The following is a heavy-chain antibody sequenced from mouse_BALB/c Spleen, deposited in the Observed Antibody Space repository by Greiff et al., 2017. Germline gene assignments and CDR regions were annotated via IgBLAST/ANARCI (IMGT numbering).Heavy chain of an antibody. CDR3: ARHGAYYGNYVSFAY. CDR1: GFTFSSYT. D-gene: IGHD2-10*01. V-gene: IGHV5-12-2*01. CDR2: ISNGGGST. Sequence: EVMLVESGGGLVQPGGSLKLSCAASGFTFSSYTMSWVRQTPEKRLEWVAYISNGGGSTYYPDTVKGRFTISRDNAKNTLYLQMSSLKSEDTAMYYCARHGAYYGNYVSFAYWGQGTLVTVSA. J-gene: IGHJ3*01.